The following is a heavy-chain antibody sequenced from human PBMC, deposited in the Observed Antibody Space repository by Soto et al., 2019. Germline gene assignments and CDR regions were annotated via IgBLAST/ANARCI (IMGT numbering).Heavy chain of an antibody. CDR3: SSDNFDVFSP. J-gene: IGHJ5*02. Sequence: GGSLRLSCAASGFTFNSDWMSCVRQAPGKGLEWVANIKQDGSEKYYVDSVKGRFTISRDKAKNSLYLQMNSLRAEDTAVYYCSSDNFDVFSPCAQGSPVTGS. CDR1: GFTFNSDW. V-gene: IGHV3-7*01. CDR2: IKQDGSEK. D-gene: IGHD1-1*01.